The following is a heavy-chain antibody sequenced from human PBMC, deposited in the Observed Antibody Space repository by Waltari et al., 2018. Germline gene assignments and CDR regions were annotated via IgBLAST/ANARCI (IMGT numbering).Heavy chain of an antibody. V-gene: IGHV4-59*11. CDR2: IDDSGST. Sequence: QVQLQESGPGLVKPSETLSLTCNVSGGSFSSHYWSWIRQPPGKGLEGIGYIDDSGSTSYNPTLRSRVTISVDTSARQFSLKLSSATAADTAVYYCARDHYYGSGSYYGFDYWGQGKLVTVSS. CDR1: GGSFSSHY. J-gene: IGHJ4*02. CDR3: ARDHYYGSGSYYGFDY. D-gene: IGHD3-10*01.